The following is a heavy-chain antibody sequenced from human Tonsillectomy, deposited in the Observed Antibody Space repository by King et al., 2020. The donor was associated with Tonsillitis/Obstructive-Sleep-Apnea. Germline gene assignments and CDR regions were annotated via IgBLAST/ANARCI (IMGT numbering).Heavy chain of an antibody. D-gene: IGHD1-1*01. CDR2: IYYNGDT. V-gene: IGHV4-39*01. CDR1: GGSISSSRYY. Sequence: QLQESGPGLVKPSETLSLSCFVSGGSISSSRYYWGWIRQPPGKGLEWIGTIYYNGDTYYNPSLKSRVTVSIDTSESQFSLKLTSVTAADAAVYYCVRNDPDMDNYYYYMDVWGKGTTVTVSS. CDR3: VRNDPDMDNYYYYMDV. J-gene: IGHJ6*03.